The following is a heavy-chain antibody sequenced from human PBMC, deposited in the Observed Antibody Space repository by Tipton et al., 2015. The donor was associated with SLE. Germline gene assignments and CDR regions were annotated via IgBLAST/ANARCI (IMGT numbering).Heavy chain of an antibody. Sequence: LRLSCTVSGGSISSHYWSWIRQPPGKGLEWIGYIYYSGSTNYNPSLKSRVTISVDTSKNQFSLKLSSVTAADTAVYYCARELRCLDYWGQGTLVTVSS. CDR1: GGSISSHY. V-gene: IGHV4-59*11. D-gene: IGHD4-17*01. CDR2: IYYSGST. J-gene: IGHJ4*02. CDR3: ARELRCLDY.